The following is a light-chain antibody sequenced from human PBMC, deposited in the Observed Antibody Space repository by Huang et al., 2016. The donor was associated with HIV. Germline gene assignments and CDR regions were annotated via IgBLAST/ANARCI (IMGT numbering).Light chain of an antibody. CDR2: GAS. V-gene: IGKV3-20*01. CDR3: QQYGRSPWT. Sequence: EIVLTQSPGALSLSPGQRATLSCRASHSVSSNYLAWYQQKPGQAPRLLIYGASTRATDIPERFRGSGSETDFTLTISRLEPEDLAVYYCQQYGRSPWTFGQGTKVEIK. J-gene: IGKJ1*01. CDR1: HSVSSNY.